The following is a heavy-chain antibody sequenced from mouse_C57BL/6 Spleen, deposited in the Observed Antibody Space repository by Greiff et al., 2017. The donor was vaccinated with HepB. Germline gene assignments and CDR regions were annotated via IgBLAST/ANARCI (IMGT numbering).Heavy chain of an antibody. V-gene: IGHV14-1*01. CDR3: TTLGTTVVARYFDV. CDR2: IDPEDGDT. D-gene: IGHD1-1*01. J-gene: IGHJ1*03. CDR1: GFNIKDYY. Sequence: VQLQQSGAELVRPGASVKLSCTASGFNIKDYYMHWVKQRPEQGLEWIGRIDPEDGDTEYAPKFQGKATMTADTSSNTAYLQLSSLTAEDTAVYYCTTLGTTVVARYFDVWGTGTTVTVSS.